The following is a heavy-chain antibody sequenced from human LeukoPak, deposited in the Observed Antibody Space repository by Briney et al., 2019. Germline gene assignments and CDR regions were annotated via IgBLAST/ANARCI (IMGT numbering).Heavy chain of an antibody. J-gene: IGHJ6*02. D-gene: IGHD1-26*01. Sequence: GGSLRLSCAASGFTFSSYGMHWVRQAPGKGLEWVAVIWYDGSNKYYADSVKGRFTISRDNSKNTLYLQMNSLRAKDTAVYYCAREWVSDPLYYYYGMDVWGQGTRSPSP. CDR2: IWYDGSNK. CDR3: AREWVSDPLYYYYGMDV. V-gene: IGHV3-33*01. CDR1: GFTFSSYG.